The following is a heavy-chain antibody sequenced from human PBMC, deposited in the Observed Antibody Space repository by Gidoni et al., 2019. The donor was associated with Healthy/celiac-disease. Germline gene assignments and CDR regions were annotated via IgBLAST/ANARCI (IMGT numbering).Heavy chain of an antibody. D-gene: IGHD2-15*01. J-gene: IGHJ5*02. CDR1: EFACHSDT. Sequence: QLLEAWGGFVQTGGALRHPGEAHEFACHSDTSTLGRQAPGKGLEWASAISGSGGSTYYADSGNVRFTLSRDNSKNTLYLQMTSLRAEDTAVYYCAKLSVGTDIVVVVAATRGWFDPWGQGTLVTVSS. V-gene: IGHV3-23*01. CDR2: ISGSGGST. CDR3: AKLSVGTDIVVVVAATRGWFDP.